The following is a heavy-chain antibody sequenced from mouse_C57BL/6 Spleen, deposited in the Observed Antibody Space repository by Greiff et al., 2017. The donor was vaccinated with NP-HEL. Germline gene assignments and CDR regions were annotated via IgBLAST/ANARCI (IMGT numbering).Heavy chain of an antibody. Sequence: QVQLQQPGAELVKPGASVKLSCKASGYTFTSYWMHWVKQRPGQGLEWIGMIHPNSGSTNYNAKFKSKATLTVDKSSSTAYMQLSSLTSEDSAVYYCARREYGGNYLYYAMDYWGQGTSVTVSS. CDR1: GYTFTSYW. CDR2: IHPNSGST. D-gene: IGHD1-1*02. CDR3: ARREYGGNYLYYAMDY. V-gene: IGHV1-64*01. J-gene: IGHJ4*01.